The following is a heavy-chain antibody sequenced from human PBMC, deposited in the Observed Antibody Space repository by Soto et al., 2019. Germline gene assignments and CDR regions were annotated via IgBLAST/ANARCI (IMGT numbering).Heavy chain of an antibody. Sequence: EVQLLESGGGLVQPGGSLRLSCAASGFTFSSYAMSWVRQAPGKGLEWVSAISGSGGSTYYADSVKGRFTISRDNXKXXLYLQMNSLRAEDTAVYYCAKDFPGGIIVGGWFDPWGQGTLVTVSS. CDR1: GFTFSSYA. V-gene: IGHV3-23*01. CDR3: AKDFPGGIIVGGWFDP. J-gene: IGHJ5*02. CDR2: ISGSGGST. D-gene: IGHD3-16*02.